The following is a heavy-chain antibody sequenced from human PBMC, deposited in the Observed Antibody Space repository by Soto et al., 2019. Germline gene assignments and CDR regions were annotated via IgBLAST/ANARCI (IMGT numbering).Heavy chain of an antibody. Sequence: SETLSLTCAVSGDSISSYYCMWIRQPPGKGLEWIGYLYYSGSTNYNPSLKSRVTISLDTSKNQFSLHLSSVTAADTAVYYCATGRYYYGSEYWGQGTLVTVSS. J-gene: IGHJ4*02. CDR1: GDSISSYY. V-gene: IGHV4-59*01. CDR2: LYYSGST. CDR3: ATGRYYYGSEY. D-gene: IGHD3-10*01.